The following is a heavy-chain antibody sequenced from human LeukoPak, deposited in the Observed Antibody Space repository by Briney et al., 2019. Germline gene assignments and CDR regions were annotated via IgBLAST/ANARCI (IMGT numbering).Heavy chain of an antibody. CDR2: ISYSGST. CDR1: GGSISSYY. CDR3: ARLGGLRYDAFDI. Sequence: PSETLSLTCTVSGGSISSYYWSWIRQPPGKGQEWIGYISYSGSTKYNPSLKSRVTISIDTSKKQFSLNLSSVTAADTAVYYCARLGGLRYDAFDIWGQGTMVTVSS. D-gene: IGHD3-9*01. V-gene: IGHV4-59*08. J-gene: IGHJ3*02.